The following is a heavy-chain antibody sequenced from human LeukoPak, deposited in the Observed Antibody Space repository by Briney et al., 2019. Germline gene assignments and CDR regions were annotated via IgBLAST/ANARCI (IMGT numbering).Heavy chain of an antibody. J-gene: IGHJ4*02. V-gene: IGHV3-48*02. CDR3: ARGGSGYYYLYY. Sequence: GGSLRLSCAASGFTFSSYSMNWVRQAPGKGLEWVSYISSSSTIYYADSVKGRFTISRDNAKNLLYLQMSSLRDEDTAMYYCARGGSGYYYLYYWGQGTLVTVSS. D-gene: IGHD3-22*01. CDR1: GFTFSSYS. CDR2: ISSSSTI.